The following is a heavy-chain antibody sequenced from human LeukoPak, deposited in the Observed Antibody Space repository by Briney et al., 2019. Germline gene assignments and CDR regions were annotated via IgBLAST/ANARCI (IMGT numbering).Heavy chain of an antibody. V-gene: IGHV1-69*06. Sequence: SVKVSCKASGGTFSSYTISWVRQAPGQGIEWMGGIIPLFGTPDYAQKFQDRLTITADKSTSTAYMELSSLRSEDTAVYYCASATLRCSGGSCYEMDVWGKGTTVTVSS. CDR3: ASATLRCSGGSCYEMDV. J-gene: IGHJ6*04. CDR1: GGTFSSYT. D-gene: IGHD2-15*01. CDR2: IIPLFGTP.